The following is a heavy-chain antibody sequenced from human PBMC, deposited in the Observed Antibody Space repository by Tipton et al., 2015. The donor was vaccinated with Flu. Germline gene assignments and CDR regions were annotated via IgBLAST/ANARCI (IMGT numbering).Heavy chain of an antibody. CDR3: ARRGYYDSSGYFDY. CDR2: IYPGDSDT. D-gene: IGHD3-22*01. V-gene: IGHV5-51*03. CDR1: GYIFTNYW. Sequence: QLVQSGAEVKKPGESLKISCKVSGYIFTNYWIGWVRQMPGKGLEWMGIIYPGDSDTRYSPSFQGQVTISAVKSISTAYLQWSSLRASDTAMYYCARRGYYDSSGYFDYWGQGSLGTVSS. J-gene: IGHJ4*02.